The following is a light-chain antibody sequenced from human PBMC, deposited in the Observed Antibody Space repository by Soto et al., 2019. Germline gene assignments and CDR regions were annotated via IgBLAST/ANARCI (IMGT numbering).Light chain of an antibody. J-gene: IGKJ3*01. CDR1: QSVSSSY. Sequence: EIVLTQSPGTLSLSPGDRATLSCRASQSVSSSYLAWYQQKPGQAPRLLIYGASSRATGIPDRFSGSGSGTDFTLTISRXEPEXXXXXXXXQYGSSLFTFGPGTKVDIK. CDR2: GAS. V-gene: IGKV3-20*01. CDR3: XQYGSSLFT.